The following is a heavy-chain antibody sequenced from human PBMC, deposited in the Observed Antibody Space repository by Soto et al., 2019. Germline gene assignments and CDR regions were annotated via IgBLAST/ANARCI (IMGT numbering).Heavy chain of an antibody. CDR1: GFTFARSA. CDR3: AATIIAAVGTGHYYGMDV. D-gene: IGHD6-13*01. J-gene: IGHJ6*02. Sequence: GASVKVSCKASGFTFARSAVQWVRQARGQRLEWIGWIVVGSGDTNSAQKFQERVTITRDMSTSMAYIELSSLRSEDTAVYYCAATIIAAVGTGHYYGMDVWGQGITVTVSS. V-gene: IGHV1-58*01. CDR2: IVVGSGDT.